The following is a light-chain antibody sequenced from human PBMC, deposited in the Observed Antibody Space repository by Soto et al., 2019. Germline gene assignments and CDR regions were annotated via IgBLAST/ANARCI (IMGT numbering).Light chain of an antibody. CDR2: GAS. CDR3: QQYNNWPPWT. J-gene: IGKJ1*01. Sequence: EIVLTQSPGTLSLSAGERATLSCRASQSVSSNYFAWFQQRPGQAPRLLIYGASTRATGFPDRFSGSGSGTEFTLTISSLHSEDFAVYYCQQYNNWPPWTFGQGTKVDI. CDR1: QSVSSN. V-gene: IGKV3-15*01.